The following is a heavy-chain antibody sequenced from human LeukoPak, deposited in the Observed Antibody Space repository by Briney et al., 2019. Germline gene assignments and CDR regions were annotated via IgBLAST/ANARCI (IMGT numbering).Heavy chain of an antibody. CDR1: GYTFTSYY. V-gene: IGHV1-69*13. J-gene: IGHJ4*02. CDR3: AIFQGTYGDNDNDF. D-gene: IGHD4-17*01. CDR2: IIPMINTP. Sequence: SVKVSCKASGYTFTSYYMHWVRQAPGKGLEWMGGIIPMINTPKYAQRFQGRVSITADESTSTGYMEVSSLRSEDTAVYYCAIFQGTYGDNDNDFWGQGTLVTVSS.